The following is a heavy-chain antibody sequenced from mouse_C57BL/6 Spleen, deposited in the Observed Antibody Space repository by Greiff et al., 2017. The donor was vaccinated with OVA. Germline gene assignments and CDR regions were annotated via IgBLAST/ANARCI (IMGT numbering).Heavy chain of an antibody. Sequence: EVQLVESGGGLVKPGGSLKLSCAASGFTFSDYGMHWVRQAPEQGLEWVAYISSGSSTIYYADPVKGRFTISRDNTKNTLFMQMTSVMSEDTAVYYCAPGNSFAYWGQGTLVTVSA. V-gene: IGHV5-17*01. J-gene: IGHJ3*01. CDR1: GFTFSDYG. CDR2: ISSGSSTI. D-gene: IGHD2-1*01. CDR3: APGNSFAY.